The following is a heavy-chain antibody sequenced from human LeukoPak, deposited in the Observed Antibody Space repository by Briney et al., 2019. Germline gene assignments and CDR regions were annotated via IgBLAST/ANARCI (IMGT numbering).Heavy chain of an antibody. V-gene: IGHV1-8*01. J-gene: IGHJ5*02. D-gene: IGHD2-15*01. Sequence: ASVKVSCKASGYTFTSYDINWVRQATGQGLEWMGWMNPNSGNTGYAQKFQGRVTMTRNTSTSTAYMELSSLRSEDTAVYYCAGGKGRGRVAATVYWFDPWGQGTLVTVSS. CDR2: MNPNSGNT. CDR3: AGGKGRGRVAATVYWFDP. CDR1: GYTFTSYD.